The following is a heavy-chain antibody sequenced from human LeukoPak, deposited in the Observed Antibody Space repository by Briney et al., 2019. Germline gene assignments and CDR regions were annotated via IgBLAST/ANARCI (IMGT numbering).Heavy chain of an antibody. D-gene: IGHD1-26*01. V-gene: IGHV3-7*01. J-gene: IGHJ4*02. CDR1: GFTFSSYW. CDR3: ASGVGVTSLDY. Sequence: PGGSLRLSCAASGFTFSSYWMSWVRQAPGKGLEWVANIKQDGGEKYYVDSVKGRFTISRDNGKNSLYLQMNSLRAEDTAVYYCASGVGVTSLDYWGQGTLVTVSS. CDR2: IKQDGGEK.